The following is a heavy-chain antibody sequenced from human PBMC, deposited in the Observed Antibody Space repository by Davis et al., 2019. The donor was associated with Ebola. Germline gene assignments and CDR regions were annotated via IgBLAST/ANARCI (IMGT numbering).Heavy chain of an antibody. D-gene: IGHD6-19*01. Sequence: GGSLRLSCAASGFSFSNYAMNWVRQAPGKGLEWVSTISGSVAYYADSVKGRFTISRDNSKNTLYLQMNSLRDEDTAVYYCARGGAVAGTFDYWGQGTLVTVSS. V-gene: IGHV3-23*01. CDR2: ISGSVA. J-gene: IGHJ4*02. CDR3: ARGGAVAGTFDY. CDR1: GFSFSNYA.